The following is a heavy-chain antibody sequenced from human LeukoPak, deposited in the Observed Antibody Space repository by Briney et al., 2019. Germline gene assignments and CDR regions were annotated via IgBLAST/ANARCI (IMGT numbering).Heavy chain of an antibody. Sequence: GGSLRLSCAASGFTFSTYAMSWVRQAPGKGLGWVLSITGSGDGTYYADFVKGRFTSSRDNSKNTLYLQMNSVRAEDTAVYYCAKGGSSGYYLFDYWGQGTLVTVSS. CDR1: GFTFSTYA. CDR3: AKGGSSGYYLFDY. J-gene: IGHJ4*02. D-gene: IGHD6-19*01. CDR2: ITGSGDGT. V-gene: IGHV3-23*01.